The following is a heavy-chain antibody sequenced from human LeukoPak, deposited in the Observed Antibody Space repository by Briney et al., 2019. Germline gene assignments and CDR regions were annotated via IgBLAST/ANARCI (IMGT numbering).Heavy chain of an antibody. Sequence: GGSLRLSGVVSGINFADYAMHWVRQPPGKGLEWVSLISADGGSTLSADSAKGRFSISRDNSKNSLYLQMNSLRSEDTAMYYCAKESGKFDYWGQGTLVAVSS. CDR2: ISADGGST. CDR3: AKESGKFDY. J-gene: IGHJ4*02. CDR1: GINFADYA. V-gene: IGHV3-43*02.